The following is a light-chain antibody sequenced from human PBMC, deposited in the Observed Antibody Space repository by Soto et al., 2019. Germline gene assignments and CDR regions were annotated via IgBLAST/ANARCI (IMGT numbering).Light chain of an antibody. CDR2: SAS. CDR3: QERSNWPPT. Sequence: EIVLTQSPATLSLSPGERATLSCRASQSVRNDLRWYHQKRGQAPRLLIYSASNRATGIPARFSGSGSGTDFTLTISSLEPEDFAVYYCQERSNWPPTFGGGTKVEFK. CDR1: QSVRND. V-gene: IGKV3-11*01. J-gene: IGKJ4*01.